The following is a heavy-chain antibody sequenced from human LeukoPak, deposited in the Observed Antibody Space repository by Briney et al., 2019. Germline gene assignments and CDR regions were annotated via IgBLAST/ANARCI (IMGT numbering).Heavy chain of an antibody. CDR2: IYTSGST. CDR1: GGSISSYY. Sequence: SETLSLTCTVSGGSISSYYWSWIRQPAGKGLEWVGRIYTSGSTNYNPFLKSRVTMSVDTSKNQFSLKLSSVTAADTAVYYCARGGPEQQPFIDYYYYGMDVWGQGTTVTVSS. J-gene: IGHJ6*02. D-gene: IGHD6-13*01. CDR3: ARGGPEQQPFIDYYYYGMDV. V-gene: IGHV4-4*07.